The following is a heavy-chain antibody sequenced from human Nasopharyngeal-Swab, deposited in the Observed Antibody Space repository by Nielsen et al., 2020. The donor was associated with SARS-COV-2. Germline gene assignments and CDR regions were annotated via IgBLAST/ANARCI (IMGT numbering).Heavy chain of an antibody. CDR2: IHYDGSA. CDR1: GDSVSNDIFY. Sequence: SETLSLTCSVSGDSVSNDIFYWSWIRQPPGKGLEWLGYIHYDGSANYNPSLKSRVSMSVDTSRNQFSLKVTSVTAADTAVFYCARDYGDNSGFDYWGQGILVTVSS. CDR3: ARDYGDNSGFDY. D-gene: IGHD4-23*01. J-gene: IGHJ4*02. V-gene: IGHV4-61*01.